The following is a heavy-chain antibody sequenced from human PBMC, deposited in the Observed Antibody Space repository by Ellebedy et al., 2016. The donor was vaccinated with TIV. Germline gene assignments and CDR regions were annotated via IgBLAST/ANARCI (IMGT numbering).Heavy chain of an antibody. V-gene: IGHV4-39*07. D-gene: IGHD5-12*01. CDR3: ASHRGFYSGWSVDY. CDR2: LNYGGEI. Sequence: MPSETLSLTCIVSGDSISSTTYFWGWIRQPPGKGLEWIGSLNYGGEIYFDPSLKSRVTMSLDTSKNQFSLKVNSVTAADTAIYYCASHRGFYSGWSVDYWGQGTLITVSS. J-gene: IGHJ4*02. CDR1: GDSISSTTYF.